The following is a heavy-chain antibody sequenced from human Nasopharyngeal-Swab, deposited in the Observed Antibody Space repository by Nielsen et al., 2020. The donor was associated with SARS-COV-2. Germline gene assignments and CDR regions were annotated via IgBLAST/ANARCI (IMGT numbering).Heavy chain of an antibody. CDR3: AVILYKSSGYWVDY. J-gene: IGHJ4*02. Sequence: WIRQPPGKGLEWIGYIYHTGTTNYNPSLKSRVIISIDTSKNQFSVKLSSVTAADTAVYYCAVILYKSSGYWVDYWGQGTLVTVSS. CDR2: IYHTGTT. D-gene: IGHD3-22*01. V-gene: IGHV4-59*01.